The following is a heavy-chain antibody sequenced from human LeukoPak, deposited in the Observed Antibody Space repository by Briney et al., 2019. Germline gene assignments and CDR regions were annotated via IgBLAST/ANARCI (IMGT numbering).Heavy chain of an antibody. Sequence: GASVKVSCKASGYTFSSYGFSWVRQAPGQGLEWMGWISAYNGNTNYAQKFQGRVTMTTDTSTSTVYMELRSLRSDDTAVYYCARDAPGVSSVFDYWGQGTLVTVSS. CDR3: ARDAPGVSSVFDY. CDR1: GYTFSSYG. J-gene: IGHJ4*02. V-gene: IGHV1-18*01. D-gene: IGHD2-8*01. CDR2: ISAYNGNT.